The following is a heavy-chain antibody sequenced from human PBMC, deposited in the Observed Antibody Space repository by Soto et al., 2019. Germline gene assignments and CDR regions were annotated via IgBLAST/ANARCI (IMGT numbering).Heavy chain of an antibody. Sequence: EVQLLESGGGLVQPGGSLRLSCAASGFTFSSYAMRWVRQAPGKGLEWVSVISGNGDSTYYADSVKGRFTIYSDNSKNTLYLQMNSLRAEDTAVYYCAKRGAGHYFDFWGQGTLVTVSS. V-gene: IGHV3-23*01. CDR3: AKRGAGHYFDF. CDR2: ISGNGDST. D-gene: IGHD6-19*01. CDR1: GFTFSSYA. J-gene: IGHJ4*02.